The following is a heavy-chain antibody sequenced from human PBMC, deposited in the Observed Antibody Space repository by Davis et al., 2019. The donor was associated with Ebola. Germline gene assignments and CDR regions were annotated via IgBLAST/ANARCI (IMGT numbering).Heavy chain of an antibody. D-gene: IGHD6-19*01. CDR3: ARGAGYSSGWSGPLYYYYGMDV. V-gene: IGHV4-34*01. CDR1: GFTFSNAW. Sequence: GSLRLSCAASGFTFSNAWMSWVRQPPGKGLEWIGEINHSGSTNYNLSLKSRVTISVDTSKNQFSLKLSSVTAADTAVYYCARGAGYSSGWSGPLYYYYGMDVWGQGTTVTVSS. J-gene: IGHJ6*02. CDR2: INHSGST.